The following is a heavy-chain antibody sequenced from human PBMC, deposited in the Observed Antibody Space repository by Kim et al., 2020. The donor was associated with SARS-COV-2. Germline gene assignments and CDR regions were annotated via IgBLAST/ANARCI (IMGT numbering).Heavy chain of an antibody. V-gene: IGHV4-59*01. D-gene: IGHD3-10*01. CDR1: GGSLSPYY. CDR3: ARFQHGSGSYLDPFDI. CDR2: MHYSGRA. J-gene: IGHJ3*02. Sequence: SETLSLTCTVSGGSLSPYYWSWIRQPPGKGLEWIGYMHYSGRAIYSPSLKSRVAISVDTSKNHFSLNLTSVTAADTAKYFCARFQHGSGSYLDPFDIWGQGTLVTVSS.